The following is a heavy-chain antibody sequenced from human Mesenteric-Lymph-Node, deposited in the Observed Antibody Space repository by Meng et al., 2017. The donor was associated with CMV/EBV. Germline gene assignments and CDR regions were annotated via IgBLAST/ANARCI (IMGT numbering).Heavy chain of an antibody. CDR1: GYTLNSYG. J-gene: IGHJ4*02. Sequence: SCKASGYTLNSYGFSWVRQAPGQGLEWMGWISAYNGNTKYGQKLQGRGTMTIDTSTHTAYMELRTLRSDDTAVYYCASAYRLDYFDYWGQGTLVTVSS. D-gene: IGHD1-14*01. V-gene: IGHV1-18*04. CDR2: ISAYNGNT. CDR3: ASAYRLDYFDY.